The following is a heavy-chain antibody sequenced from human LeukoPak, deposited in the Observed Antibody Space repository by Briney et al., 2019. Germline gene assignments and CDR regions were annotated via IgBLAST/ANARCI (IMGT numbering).Heavy chain of an antibody. CDR3: AKEYTGTFSPFPSYFDN. CDR1: GFTFSGST. V-gene: IGHV3-21*04. CDR2: ISTSSSYI. D-gene: IGHD1-26*01. Sequence: GGSLRLSCAASGFTFSGSTMNWVRQAPGKGLEWVSFISTSSSYIYYADSVRGRFTISRDNAKNSLYLQMNSLRAEDTAIYYCAKEYTGTFSPFPSYFDNWGQGTLVTVSS. J-gene: IGHJ4*02.